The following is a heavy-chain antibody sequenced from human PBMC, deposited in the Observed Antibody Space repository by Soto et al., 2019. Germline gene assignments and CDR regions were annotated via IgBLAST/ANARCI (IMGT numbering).Heavy chain of an antibody. Sequence: QVQLLESGPGLVKPSQTLSLTCSVSGRPVSSGVYYWTWIRQFPGKGLEWIGYIYHIGSPSYNPSLKSRLSMSRDTSKNQFSLNLTSVTAADTAIYYCVRDRALDSSGHWFDSWGQGTLVTVSS. V-gene: IGHV4-30-4*01. CDR2: IYHIGSP. J-gene: IGHJ5*01. CDR3: VRDRALDSSGHWFDS. CDR1: GRPVSSGVYY. D-gene: IGHD6-19*01.